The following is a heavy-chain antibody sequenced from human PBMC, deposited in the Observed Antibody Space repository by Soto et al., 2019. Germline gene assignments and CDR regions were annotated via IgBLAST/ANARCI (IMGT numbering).Heavy chain of an antibody. V-gene: IGHV3-23*01. Sequence: HVGSQRLCVAAGKIAYIGGGRNLESQSPGKGLEYVSAISGSGGSTYYTDSVKGRFTISRDNSKNTLYLQMNSLSAEDTAVYYCAKSKEVHYGDYYGMDVWGQGTTVTVSS. D-gene: IGHD4-17*01. CDR3: AKSKEVHYGDYYGMDV. J-gene: IGHJ6*02. CDR1: KIAYIGGG. CDR2: ISGSGGST.